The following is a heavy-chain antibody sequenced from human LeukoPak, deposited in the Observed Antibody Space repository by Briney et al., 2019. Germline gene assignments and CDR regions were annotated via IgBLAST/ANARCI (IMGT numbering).Heavy chain of an antibody. CDR2: ISSNGGST. Sequence: GGSLRLSCAASGFTFSSYAMHWVRQAPGKGLEYVSAISSNGGSTYYANSVKGRFTISRDNSKNMLYLQMGSLRAEDMAVYYCARDLGSPIVSRRLLWFGAIDYWGQGTLVTVSS. J-gene: IGHJ4*02. CDR1: GFTFSSYA. D-gene: IGHD3-10*01. V-gene: IGHV3-64*01. CDR3: ARDLGSPIVSRRLLWFGAIDY.